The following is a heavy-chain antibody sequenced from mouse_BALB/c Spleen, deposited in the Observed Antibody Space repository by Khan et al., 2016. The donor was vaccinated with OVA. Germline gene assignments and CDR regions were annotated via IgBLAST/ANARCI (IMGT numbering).Heavy chain of an antibody. D-gene: IGHD2-14*01. CDR1: GYSFTLYY. CDR3: ARGYDFFAS. Sequence: VQLQQSGPDLVKPGASVRISCQASGYSFTLYYLTWVKQSHGESLEWIGRVNPNNGASAYNQKFKVRATLTVDKYSNTAYMYVRSLTSEDSAVYYCARGYDFFASWGQGTLVTVSA. CDR2: VNPNNGAS. V-gene: IGHV1-26*01. J-gene: IGHJ3*01.